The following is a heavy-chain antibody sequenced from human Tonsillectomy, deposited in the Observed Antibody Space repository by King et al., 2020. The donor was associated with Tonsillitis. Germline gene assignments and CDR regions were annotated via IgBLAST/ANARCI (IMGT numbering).Heavy chain of an antibody. D-gene: IGHD4-17*01. CDR3: ASGGDYGEPYYYYMDV. J-gene: IGHJ6*03. V-gene: IGHV4-61*02. Sequence: MQLQESGPGLVKPSQTLSLTCTVSGGSISSDSYYWSWIRQPAGKGLEWIGRIYTSGSTDYNPSLKSRVTMSADTSKNQFSLKLSSVTAADTAVYYFASGGDYGEPYYYYMDVWGKGTTVTVSS. CDR1: GGSISSDSYY. CDR2: IYTSGST.